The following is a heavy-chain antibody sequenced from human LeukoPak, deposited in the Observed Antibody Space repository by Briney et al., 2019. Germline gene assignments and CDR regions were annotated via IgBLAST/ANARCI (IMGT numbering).Heavy chain of an antibody. D-gene: IGHD6-13*01. Sequence: GGSLRLSCAASGFTFDDYAMHWVRQAPGKGLEWVSGISWNSGSIGYADSVKGRFTTSRDNAKNSLYLQMNSLRAEDTALYYCAKDILPSIAAAVSFDYWGQGTLVTVSS. CDR2: ISWNSGSI. CDR1: GFTFDDYA. V-gene: IGHV3-9*01. CDR3: AKDILPSIAAAVSFDY. J-gene: IGHJ4*02.